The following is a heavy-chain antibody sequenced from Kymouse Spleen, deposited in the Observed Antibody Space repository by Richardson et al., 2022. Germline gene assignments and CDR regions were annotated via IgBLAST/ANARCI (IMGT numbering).Heavy chain of an antibody. D-gene: IGHD5-18,IGHD5-18*01. V-gene: IGHV4-34*01. CDR1: GGSFSGYY. CDR3: ARLGYSYGFPFDY. CDR2: INHSGST. Sequence: QVQLQQWGAGLLKPSETLSLTCAVYGGSFSGYYWSWIRQPPGKGLEWIGEINHSGSTNYNPSLKSRVTISVDTSKNQFSLKLSSVTAADTAVYYCARLGYSYGFPFDYWGQGTLVTVSS. J-gene: IGHJ4*02.